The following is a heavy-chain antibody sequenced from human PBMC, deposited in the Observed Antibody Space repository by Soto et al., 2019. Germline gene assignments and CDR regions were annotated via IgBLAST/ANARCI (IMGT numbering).Heavy chain of an antibody. CDR3: ARRLYGDYDY. CDR1: GYSFTTSG. Sequence: QAQLVQSGAEVKEPGASVKVSCKASGYSFTTSGITWVRQAPGQGLEWMGWISTYNGNTNYAQKLQDRVTLTTDTSTSTADMELRSLRSDDTAVYYCARRLYGDYDYLGQGTLVTVSS. CDR2: ISTYNGNT. J-gene: IGHJ4*02. D-gene: IGHD4-17*01. V-gene: IGHV1-18*01.